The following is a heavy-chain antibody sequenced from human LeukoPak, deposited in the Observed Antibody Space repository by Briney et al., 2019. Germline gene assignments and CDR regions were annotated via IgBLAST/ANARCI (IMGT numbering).Heavy chain of an antibody. CDR3: ARWLEPFDY. J-gene: IGHJ4*02. V-gene: IGHV4-38-2*02. CDR1: GYSISSGYH. Sequence: SETLSLTCTVSGYSISSGYHWGWIRQPPGKGLEWIGSIYHSGSTYYNPSLKSRVTISVDTSKNQFSLKLSSVTAADTAVYYCARWLEPFDYWGQGTLVTVSS. CDR2: IYHSGST. D-gene: IGHD1-1*01.